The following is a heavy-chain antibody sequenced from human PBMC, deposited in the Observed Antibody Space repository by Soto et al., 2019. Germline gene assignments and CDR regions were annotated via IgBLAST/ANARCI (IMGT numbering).Heavy chain of an antibody. D-gene: IGHD1-7*01. J-gene: IGHJ4*02. CDR2: MSGSSSTT. CDR1: GLTFSNYA. CDR3: AKNQERELPRVIDF. Sequence: PVGSLRLSCATSGLTFSNYAMSWVRQAPVGGLEWVSSMSGSSSTTYYADSVRVRFTISRDRSKNTLYLQMSSLRAEDTDLYYCAKNQERELPRVIDFWGQGTLVTVSA. V-gene: IGHV3-23*01.